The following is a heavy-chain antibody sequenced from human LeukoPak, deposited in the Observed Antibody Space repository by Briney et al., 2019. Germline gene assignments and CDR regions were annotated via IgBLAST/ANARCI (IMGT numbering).Heavy chain of an antibody. Sequence: GGSLRLSCAASGFTFSSYAMTWVRQAPGKGLEWVSGIVGSGGTTYYADSVKGRFTISRDNSKNTLYLQMNSLRAEDTAVYYCAKDSPGSGNYYNPFAYWGQGTLVTVSS. V-gene: IGHV3-23*01. CDR2: IVGSGGTT. CDR1: GFTFSSYA. J-gene: IGHJ4*02. D-gene: IGHD3-10*01. CDR3: AKDSPGSGNYYNPFAY.